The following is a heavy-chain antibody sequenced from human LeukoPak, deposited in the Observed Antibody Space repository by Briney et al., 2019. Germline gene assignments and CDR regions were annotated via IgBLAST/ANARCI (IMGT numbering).Heavy chain of an antibody. J-gene: IGHJ4*02. Sequence: GGSLRLSCAASGFTFSSYSMNWVRQAPGKGLEWVSSISSSSSYIYYADSVKGRFTISRDNAKNSLYLQMNSLRAEDTAVYYCARGYEYYGSGSYSDYWRQGTLVTASS. CDR1: GFTFSSYS. CDR3: ARGYEYYGSGSYSDY. D-gene: IGHD3-10*01. V-gene: IGHV3-21*01. CDR2: ISSSSSYI.